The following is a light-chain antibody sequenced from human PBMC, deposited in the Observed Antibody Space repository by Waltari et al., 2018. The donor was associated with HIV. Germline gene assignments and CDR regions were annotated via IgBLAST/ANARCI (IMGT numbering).Light chain of an antibody. Sequence: EIVMTQSPATLSVSQGERATLSCRASQTIRTNLAWYQQKPGQAPRLLIFGASTRATDIPTRFSGSGSGTEFTLTISSLQSEDFAVYFCQQYSNWPPLTFGGGTKVEIK. CDR1: QTIRTN. V-gene: IGKV3-15*01. J-gene: IGKJ4*01. CDR2: GAS. CDR3: QQYSNWPPLT.